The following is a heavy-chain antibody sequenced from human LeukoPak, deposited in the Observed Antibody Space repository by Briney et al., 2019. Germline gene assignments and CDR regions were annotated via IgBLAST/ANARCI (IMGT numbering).Heavy chain of an antibody. Sequence: GESLKISCKGSGYSFANYWIAWVRQMPGKGLEWMGIIYPGDSDTRYSPSFQGQVTISADKSISTAYLQWSSLKASDTAMYYCARRGYYDTSGYYNFDYSGQGTLVTVSS. CDR2: IYPGDSDT. V-gene: IGHV5-51*01. CDR3: ARRGYYDTSGYYNFDY. CDR1: GYSFANYW. D-gene: IGHD3-22*01. J-gene: IGHJ4*02.